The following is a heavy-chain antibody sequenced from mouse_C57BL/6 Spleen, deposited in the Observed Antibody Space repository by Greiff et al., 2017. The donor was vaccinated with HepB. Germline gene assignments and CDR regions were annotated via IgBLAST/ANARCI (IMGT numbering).Heavy chain of an antibody. V-gene: IGHV5-9-1*02. J-gene: IGHJ4*01. Sequence: EVQLVESGEGLVKPGGSLKLSCAASGFTFSSYAMSWVRQTPEKRLEWVAYISSGGDYIYYADTVKGRFTISRDNARNNLYLQMSSLKSEDTDMYYCTREGSPITTVVENAMDYWGQGTSVTVSS. CDR3: TREGSPITTVVENAMDY. CDR1: GFTFSSYA. D-gene: IGHD1-1*01. CDR2: ISSGGDYI.